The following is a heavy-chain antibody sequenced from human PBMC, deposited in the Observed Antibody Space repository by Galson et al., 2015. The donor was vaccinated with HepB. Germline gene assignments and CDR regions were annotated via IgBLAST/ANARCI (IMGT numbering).Heavy chain of an antibody. J-gene: IGHJ3*02. CDR1: GGTFSSYA. D-gene: IGHD2-15*01. Sequence: QSGAEVKKPGASVKVSCKASGGTFSSYAISWVRQAPGQGLEWMGGIIPIFGTANYAQKFQGRVTITADKSTSTAYMELSSLRSEDTAVYYCARRVGYCSGGSCSSDAFDIWGQGTMVTVSS. V-gene: IGHV1-69*06. CDR3: ARRVGYCSGGSCSSDAFDI. CDR2: IIPIFGTA.